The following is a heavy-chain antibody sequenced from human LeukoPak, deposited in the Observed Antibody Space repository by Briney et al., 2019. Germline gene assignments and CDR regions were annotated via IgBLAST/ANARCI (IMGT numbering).Heavy chain of an antibody. V-gene: IGHV4-59*12. CDR2: IYYSGST. D-gene: IGHD2-21*02. J-gene: IGHJ4*02. Sequence: PSETLSLTCTVSGGSISTYYWNWIRQPPGKGLEWIAYIYYSGSTNYNPSLKSRVTMSVDTSKNQFSLKLSSETAADTAVYYCASGPTLLRGLVWGQGTLVTVSS. CDR1: GGSISTYY. CDR3: ASGPTLLRGLV.